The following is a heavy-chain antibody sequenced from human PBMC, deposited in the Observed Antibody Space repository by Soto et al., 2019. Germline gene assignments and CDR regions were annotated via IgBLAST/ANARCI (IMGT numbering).Heavy chain of an antibody. Sequence: CSASGFTFSSYAMSWVRQAPGKGLEWVSAISGSGGSTYYADSVKGRFTISRDNSKNTLYLQMNSLSDEATAVYYCAKRSGYSYGYPSDYFDYWGQGTMVTVSS. D-gene: IGHD5-18*01. CDR3: AKRSGYSYGYPSDYFDY. J-gene: IGHJ4*02. CDR1: GFTFSSYA. CDR2: ISGSGGST. V-gene: IGHV3-23*01.